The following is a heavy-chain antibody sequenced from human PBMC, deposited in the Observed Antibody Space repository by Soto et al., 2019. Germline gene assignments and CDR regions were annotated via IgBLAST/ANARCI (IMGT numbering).Heavy chain of an antibody. V-gene: IGHV1-2*04. CDR3: ANERGGDPPSYYYYGMDV. CDR2: INPNSGGT. CDR1: GYTLTGYY. D-gene: IGHD3-16*01. J-gene: IGHJ6*02. Sequence: ASVKVSCKASGYTLTGYYMHWVRQAPGQGLEWMGWINPNSGGTNYAQKFQGWVTMTRDTSISTAYMELSRLRSDDTAVYYCANERGGDPPSYYYYGMDVWGQGTTVTVSS.